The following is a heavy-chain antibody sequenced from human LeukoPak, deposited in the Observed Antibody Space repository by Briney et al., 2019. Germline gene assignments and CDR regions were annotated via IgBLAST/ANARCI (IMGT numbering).Heavy chain of an antibody. CDR1: GGSIRSYY. J-gene: IGHJ5*02. CDR3: ARDRDWNYWFDA. CDR2: IYTTGIT. Sequence: SSETLSLTRTVSGGSIRSYYWNWIRQPAGKGLEWIGRIYTTGITNYNPSLKSRVTMSVDTSKNDFSLKLSSVTAADTAVYYCARDRDWNYWFDAWGQGTLVTVST. V-gene: IGHV4-4*07. D-gene: IGHD1-7*01.